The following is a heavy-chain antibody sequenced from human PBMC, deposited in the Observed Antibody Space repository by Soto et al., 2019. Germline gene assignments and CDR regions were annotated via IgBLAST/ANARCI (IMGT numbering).Heavy chain of an antibody. Sequence: SETLSLTCAVYGGSFSGYYWSWIRQPPGKGLEWIGGINHSGSTNYNPSLKSRVTISVDTSKNQFSLKVSSVTAADTAVYYCARGLVDSYYYGMDVWGQGTTVTVSS. CDR1: GGSFSGYY. CDR2: INHSGST. J-gene: IGHJ6*02. V-gene: IGHV4-34*01. D-gene: IGHD3-9*01. CDR3: ARGLVDSYYYGMDV.